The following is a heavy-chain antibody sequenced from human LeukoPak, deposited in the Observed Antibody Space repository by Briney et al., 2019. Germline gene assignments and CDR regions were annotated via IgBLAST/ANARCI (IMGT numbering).Heavy chain of an antibody. CDR1: GGSISNYY. J-gene: IGHJ4*02. CDR2: ILLSGSI. CDR3: ARLESGVLGDPYYYDTSGYYYRGYFDF. D-gene: IGHD3-22*01. Sequence: SGTLSLTCTVSGGSISNYYWCWIRQPPGKGLEWIGYILLSGSIEYIPSLKSRDTISVDTCKNQYSLELPSVTAADTRVYYCARLESGVLGDPYYYDTSGYYYRGYFDFWGQGTLLTVS. V-gene: IGHV4-4*09.